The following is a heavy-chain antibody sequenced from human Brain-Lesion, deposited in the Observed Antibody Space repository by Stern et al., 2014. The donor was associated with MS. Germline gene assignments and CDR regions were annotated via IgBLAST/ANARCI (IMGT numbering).Heavy chain of an antibody. CDR1: GYIFTGYY. CDR2: INPNTGGK. D-gene: IGHD3-3*01. V-gene: IGHV1-2*02. Sequence: VQLVQSGAEVKKPRASVKVSCKTSGYIFTGYYIHWVRQAPGQGLEWMSWINPNTGGKTYAKKFQGRVTMSRDTSISTAYVELSSLTSDDTAVYYCARDQRGITIFGVVTDYYYLGMDVWGQGTTVTVSS. J-gene: IGHJ6*02. CDR3: ARDQRGITIFGVVTDYYYLGMDV.